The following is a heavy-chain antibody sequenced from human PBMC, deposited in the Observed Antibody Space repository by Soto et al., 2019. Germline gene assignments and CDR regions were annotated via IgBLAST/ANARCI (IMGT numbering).Heavy chain of an antibody. V-gene: IGHV4-30-4*01. Sequence: QVQLQESGPGLVKPSQTLSLTCTVSGGSISSGDYYWSWIRQPPGKGLEWIGYIYYSGSTYYNPSLKSRVTVSVDASKNQFSLKRSSVTAADTAVYYCARDMYFDFWSGSPNYGMVVWGQGTTVTVSS. J-gene: IGHJ6*02. D-gene: IGHD3-3*01. CDR2: IYYSGST. CDR1: GGSISSGDYY. CDR3: ARDMYFDFWSGSPNYGMVV.